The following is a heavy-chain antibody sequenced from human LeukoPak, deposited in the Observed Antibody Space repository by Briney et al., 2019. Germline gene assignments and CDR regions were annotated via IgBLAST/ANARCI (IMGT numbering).Heavy chain of an antibody. CDR3: ARAINDFWSGYLDYYYYYMDV. V-gene: IGHV3-11*01. CDR1: GFTFSDYY. J-gene: IGHJ6*03. D-gene: IGHD3-3*01. CDR2: ISSSGSTI. Sequence: KTGGSLRLSCAASGFTFSDYYMSWIRQAPGKGLEWVSYISSSGSTIYYADSVKGRFTISRDNAKNSLYLQMNSLRAEGTAVYYCARAINDFWSGYLDYYYYYMDVWGKGTTVTVSS.